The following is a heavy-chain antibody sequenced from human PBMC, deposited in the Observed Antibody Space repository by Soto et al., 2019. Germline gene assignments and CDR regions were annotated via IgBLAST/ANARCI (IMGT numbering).Heavy chain of an antibody. CDR2: IDNDGST. V-gene: IGHV3-74*01. Sequence: DVQLVESGGDLVQPGGSLRLSCAGSGFRFSAYWIHWVRQVPGKGLFWVSRIDNDGSTTYAESVKGRFTISRDHAKNTVYLQTNSLRAEDTAVYYCARDSAPTFDYWGQGTLVSVSS. CDR3: ARDSAPTFDY. J-gene: IGHJ4*02. CDR1: GFRFSAYW. D-gene: IGHD3-10*01.